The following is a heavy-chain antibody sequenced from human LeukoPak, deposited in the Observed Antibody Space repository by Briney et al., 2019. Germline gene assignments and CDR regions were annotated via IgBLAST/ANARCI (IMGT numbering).Heavy chain of an antibody. V-gene: IGHV4-59*01. CDR3: ARDRPTYYYDSSGYDAFDI. Sequence: SETLSLSCTVSGGSMSSYYWSWIRQPPGKGLEWIGYIYYSGSTNYNPSLKSRVNISVDTSKNQFSLKLSSLTLADTAVYYCARDRPTYYYDSSGYDAFDIWAKGQWSPSLQ. CDR2: IYYSGST. J-gene: IGHJ3*02. CDR1: GGSMSSYY. D-gene: IGHD3-22*01.